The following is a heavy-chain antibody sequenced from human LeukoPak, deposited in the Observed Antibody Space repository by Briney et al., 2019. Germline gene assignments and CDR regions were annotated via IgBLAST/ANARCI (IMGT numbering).Heavy chain of an antibody. CDR3: ARDLRGNWSDP. Sequence: GGSLRLSCAASGFTLSNYWMSWVRQAPGKGLEWVANIKQDGSEKYYVDSVKGRFTISRDNAKNSLHLQMNSLRAEDTAVYYCARDLRGNWSDPWGQGTLVTVSS. CDR2: IKQDGSEK. V-gene: IGHV3-7*04. CDR1: GFTLSNYW. J-gene: IGHJ5*02.